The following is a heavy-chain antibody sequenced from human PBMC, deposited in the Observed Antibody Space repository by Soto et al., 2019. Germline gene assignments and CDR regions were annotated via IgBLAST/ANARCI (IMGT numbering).Heavy chain of an antibody. Sequence: QVQLVQSGAELKKPGASVKVSCKASGYRFTNNGISWVRQAPGQGLEHIGWINTYNGNTDFAPKFQGRVIMTTDTSTSTAYAEIRSLRSDDTAVYYCARDGTLSGLYANSYYGMDVWGQGTTVTVTS. CDR3: ARDGTLSGLYANSYYGMDV. J-gene: IGHJ6*02. D-gene: IGHD3-16*01. CDR2: INTYNGNT. V-gene: IGHV1-18*01. CDR1: GYRFTNNG.